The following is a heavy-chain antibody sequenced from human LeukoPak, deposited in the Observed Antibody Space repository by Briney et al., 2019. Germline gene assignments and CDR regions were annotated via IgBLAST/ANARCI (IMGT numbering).Heavy chain of an antibody. CDR2: IYYSGST. Sequence: SETLSPTCTVSGGSISSSSYYWGWIRQPPGKGLEWIGSIYYSGSTYYNPSLKSRVTISVDTSKNQFSLKLSSVTAADTAVYYCARVWSTWTQIYFDYWGQGTLVTVSS. V-gene: IGHV4-39*07. D-gene: IGHD5/OR15-5a*01. J-gene: IGHJ4*02. CDR1: GGSISSSSYY. CDR3: ARVWSTWTQIYFDY.